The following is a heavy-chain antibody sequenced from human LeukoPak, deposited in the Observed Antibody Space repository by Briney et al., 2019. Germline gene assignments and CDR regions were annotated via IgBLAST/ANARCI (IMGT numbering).Heavy chain of an antibody. D-gene: IGHD3-22*01. CDR3: ARDYFDSTNYPQTYYYYYMDV. J-gene: IGHJ6*03. CDR1: GFTFSRYS. Sequence: GGSLRLSCAASGFTFSRYSMNWVRQAPGKGLECFASISSTSTFIYSADSVKGRFTISRDTAENSLFLQMNSLRAEDTAIYYCARDYFDSTNYPQTYYYYYMDVWGKGTTVTVSS. CDR2: ISSTSTFI. V-gene: IGHV3-21*01.